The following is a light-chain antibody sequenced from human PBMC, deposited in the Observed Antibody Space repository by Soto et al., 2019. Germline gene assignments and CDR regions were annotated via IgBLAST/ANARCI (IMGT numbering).Light chain of an antibody. CDR2: DAS. Sequence: EIVLTQSPATLSLSPGESATLSCRASESVNIYISWYQQKPAQAPRLLIYDASNWATGIPTRFSGSGSGTDFSLTIRSLEPEDFAVYCCQQRSTWPWTTLGQGTRVELK. CDR3: QQRSTWPWTT. J-gene: IGKJ1*01. CDR1: ESVNIY. V-gene: IGKV3-11*01.